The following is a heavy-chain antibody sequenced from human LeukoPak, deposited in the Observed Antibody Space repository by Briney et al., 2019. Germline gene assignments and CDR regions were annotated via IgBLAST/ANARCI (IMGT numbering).Heavy chain of an antibody. CDR2: ISSSAI. J-gene: IGHJ3*02. Sequence: GGSLRLSCATSGFSFTNYGMNCVREAPGKGLEWGSYISSSAILYADAVQGRFTISRHNARNSLFLQMNSLRAADPAVYYCAIIGCYWGVCAFDIWGQGTMVTVSS. CDR3: AIIGCYWGVCAFDI. V-gene: IGHV3-48*01. D-gene: IGHD2-21*01. CDR1: GFSFTNYG.